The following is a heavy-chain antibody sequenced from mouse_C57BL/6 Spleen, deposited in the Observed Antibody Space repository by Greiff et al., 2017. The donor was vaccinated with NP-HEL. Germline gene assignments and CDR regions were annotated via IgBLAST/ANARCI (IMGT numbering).Heavy chain of an antibody. J-gene: IGHJ1*03. Sequence: EVNLVESGGDLVKPGGSLKLSCAASGFTFSSYGMSWVRQTPDKRLEWVATISSGGSYTYYPDSVKGRFTISRDNAKNTLYLQMSSLKSEDTAMYYCAGSSLYWYFDVWGTGTTVTVSS. D-gene: IGHD1-1*01. CDR2: ISSGGSYT. CDR1: GFTFSSYG. V-gene: IGHV5-6*01. CDR3: AGSSLYWYFDV.